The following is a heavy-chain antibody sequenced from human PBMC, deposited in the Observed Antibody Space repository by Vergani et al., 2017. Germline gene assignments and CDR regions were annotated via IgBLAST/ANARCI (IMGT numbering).Heavy chain of an antibody. CDR1: GFSVSNSG. CDR3: TRDSHYSDSSGLHDVFDI. D-gene: IGHD3-22*01. V-gene: IGHV3-30*02. Sequence: QVQLVESGGGVVQPGGSLRLSCVASGFSVSNSGMHWVRQTPGKGLEWVAFIQYDGSDIFYADFVEGRFTISRDNSKNLLFLQMNSLRVEDTAIYYCTRDSHYSDSSGLHDVFDIWGQGTMVAVSS. CDR2: IQYDGSDI. J-gene: IGHJ3*02.